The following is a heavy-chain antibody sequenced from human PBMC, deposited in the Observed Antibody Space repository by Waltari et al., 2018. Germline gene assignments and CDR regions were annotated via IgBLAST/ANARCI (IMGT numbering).Heavy chain of an antibody. J-gene: IGHJ6*02. CDR1: GFTFSSYW. V-gene: IGHV3-74*01. D-gene: IGHD3-3*01. Sequence: EVQLVESGGGLVQPGGSLRLSCAASGFTFSSYWMHWVRQAPGKGLVWVSRINRDGSSTSYADSVKGRVTISRDNAKNTLYLQMNSLRAEDTAVYYCARASDFWSGYDLYGMDVWGQGTTVTVSS. CDR2: INRDGSST. CDR3: ARASDFWSGYDLYGMDV.